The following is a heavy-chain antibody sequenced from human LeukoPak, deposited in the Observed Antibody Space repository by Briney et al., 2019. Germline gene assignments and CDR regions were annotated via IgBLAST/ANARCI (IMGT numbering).Heavy chain of an antibody. J-gene: IGHJ4*02. Sequence: SGTLSLTCAVSGGSISSSNWWSWLRQPPGEGLECIGEIYHSGNTNYNPSLKSRVTISIDKSKNQFSLKLSSVTAGDAAVYYCARLLYSSSRHLYYFDYWGQGTLVTVPS. CDR1: GGSISSSNW. CDR2: IYHSGNT. D-gene: IGHD6-13*01. V-gene: IGHV4-4*02. CDR3: ARLLYSSSRHLYYFDY.